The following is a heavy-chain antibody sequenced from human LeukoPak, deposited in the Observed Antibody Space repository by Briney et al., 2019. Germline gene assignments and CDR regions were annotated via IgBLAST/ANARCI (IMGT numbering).Heavy chain of an antibody. CDR2: VDPEDGET. D-gene: IGHD2-2*01. CDR3: ATDPRRDIVVVPAANRYYHYYMDV. J-gene: IGHJ6*03. Sequence: ASVKISCKVSGYTFTDYYMHWVQQAPGKGLEWMGLVDPEDGETIYAEKFQGRVTITADTSTDTAYMELSSLRSEDTAVYYCATDPRRDIVVVPAANRYYHYYMDVWGKGTTVTVSS. CDR1: GYTFTDYY. V-gene: IGHV1-69-2*01.